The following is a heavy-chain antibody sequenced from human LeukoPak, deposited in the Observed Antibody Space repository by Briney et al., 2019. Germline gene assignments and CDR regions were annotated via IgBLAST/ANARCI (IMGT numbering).Heavy chain of an antibody. Sequence: GASVKVSCKASGYTFTSYAMHWVRQAPGQRLEWMGWINAGNGNTKYSQKFQGRVTITRDTSASTAYMELSSLRSEDTAVYYCARSGYTSGWYLGGMDVWGPGTTVTVSS. V-gene: IGHV1-3*01. CDR3: ARSGYTSGWYLGGMDV. J-gene: IGHJ6*02. D-gene: IGHD6-19*01. CDR2: INAGNGNT. CDR1: GYTFTSYA.